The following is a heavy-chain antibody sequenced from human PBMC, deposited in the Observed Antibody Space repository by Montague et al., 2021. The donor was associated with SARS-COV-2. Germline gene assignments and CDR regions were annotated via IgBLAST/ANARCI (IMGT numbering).Heavy chain of an antibody. CDR3: ARDWTHDY. J-gene: IGHJ4*02. CDR2: IYYSGSTS. D-gene: IGHD1-1*01. V-gene: IGHV4-39*07. Sequence: SDTLSLTCTVSGDSITIRSYYWGWIRQPPGKGLEWIGNIYYSGSTSYYNPSLKSRVTISLDTSKNQFSLRLRSVTVADTAVYYCARDWTHDYWGQGTLVAVSS. CDR1: GDSITIRSYY.